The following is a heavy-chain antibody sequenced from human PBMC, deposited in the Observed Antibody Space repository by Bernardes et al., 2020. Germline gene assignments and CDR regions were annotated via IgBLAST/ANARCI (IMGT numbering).Heavy chain of an antibody. CDR3: ARDIGILTGYYTLLDY. CDR1: GYTFTGYY. CDR2: INPNSGGT. Sequence: ASVKVSCKASGYTFTGYYMHWVRQAPGQGLEWMGRINPNSGGTNYAQKFQGRVTMTRDTSISTAYMELSRLRSDDTAVYYCARDIGILTGYYTLLDYWGQGTLVTVSS. V-gene: IGHV1-2*06. D-gene: IGHD3-9*01. J-gene: IGHJ4*02.